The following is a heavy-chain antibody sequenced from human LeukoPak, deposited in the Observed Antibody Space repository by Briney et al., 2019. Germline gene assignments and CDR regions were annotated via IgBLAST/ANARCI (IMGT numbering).Heavy chain of an antibody. V-gene: IGHV1-2*02. CDR1: GYTFTGYY. CDR3: ARDRGSGSYYHFDY. J-gene: IGHJ4*02. CDR2: INPNSGGT. Sequence: GASVKVSCKASGYTFTGYYMHWVRQAPGQGLEWMGWINPNSGGTNYAQKFQGRVTMTRDTSISTAYMELSRLRSDDTAVYYCARDRGSGSYYHFDYWGQGTLVTVSS. D-gene: IGHD3-10*01.